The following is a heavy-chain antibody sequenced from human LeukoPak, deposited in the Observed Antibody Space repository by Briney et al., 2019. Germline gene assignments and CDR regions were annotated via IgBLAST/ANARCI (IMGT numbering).Heavy chain of an antibody. CDR1: GYSISSGYY. J-gene: IGHJ4*02. Sequence: SETLSLTCTVSGYSISSGYYWGWIRQPPGKGLEWIGSIYHSGSTYYNPSLKSRVTISVDTSKNQFSLKLSSVTAADTAVYYCASDLAARGGYSGVNWGQGTLVTVSS. CDR3: ASDLAARGGYSGVN. D-gene: IGHD5-12*01. V-gene: IGHV4-38-2*02. CDR2: IYHSGST.